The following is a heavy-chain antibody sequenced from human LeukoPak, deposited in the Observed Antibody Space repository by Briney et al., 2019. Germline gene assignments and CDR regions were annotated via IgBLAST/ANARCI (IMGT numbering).Heavy chain of an antibody. J-gene: IGHJ6*02. CDR1: GYTFTGYY. Sequence: ASVKLSCKASGYTFTGYYMHWVRQAPGQGLEWMGWINPNSGGTNHAQKLQGRVTITRDTSNSTDYMELSRLRSGDAAVYYCARDRRDCSSTSCYRLAGGYYYYGMDVWGQGDTVTVSS. D-gene: IGHD2-2*01. V-gene: IGHV1-2*02. CDR3: ARDRRDCSSTSCYRLAGGYYYYGMDV. CDR2: INPNSGGT.